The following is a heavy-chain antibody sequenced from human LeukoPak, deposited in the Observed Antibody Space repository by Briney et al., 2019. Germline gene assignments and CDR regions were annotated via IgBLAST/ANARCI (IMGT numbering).Heavy chain of an antibody. D-gene: IGHD6-19*01. CDR2: IWYDGSNK. CDR1: GFTFSSYG. Sequence: GGSLRLSCAASGFTFSSYGMHWVRQAPGKGLEWVAVIWYDGSNKYYADSVKGRFTISRDNSKNTLYLQMNSLRAEDTAVYYCARVWYSSGWFDYWGQGTLVTVSS. J-gene: IGHJ4*02. V-gene: IGHV3-33*01. CDR3: ARVWYSSGWFDY.